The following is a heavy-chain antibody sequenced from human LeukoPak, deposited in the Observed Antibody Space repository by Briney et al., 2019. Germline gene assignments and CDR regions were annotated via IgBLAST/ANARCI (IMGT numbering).Heavy chain of an antibody. CDR1: GGSLSGYY. Sequence: SETLSLTCAVYGGSLSGYYWSWIRQPPGKGLEWIGEINHSGSTNYNPSLKSRVTISVDTSKNQFSLKLSSVTAADTAVYYCARSKDGSGFAAYWGQGTQVTVSS. CDR3: ARSKDGSGFAAY. J-gene: IGHJ4*02. D-gene: IGHD3-22*01. CDR2: INHSGST. V-gene: IGHV4-34*01.